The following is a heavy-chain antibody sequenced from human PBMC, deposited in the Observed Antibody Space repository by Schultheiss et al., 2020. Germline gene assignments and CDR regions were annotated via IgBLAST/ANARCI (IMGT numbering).Heavy chain of an antibody. CDR3: TTPLMRVAPLGY. Sequence: GGSLRLSCAASGFTFSHAWISWVRQAPGKGLEWVGRVKSKADGGTTDFAAPVRGRFTISREDSENTVYLQMNSLKIEDTAVYYCTTPLMRVAPLGYWGQGTLVTVSS. CDR2: VKSKADGGTT. D-gene: IGHD3-16*01. J-gene: IGHJ4*02. CDR1: GFTFSHAW. V-gene: IGHV3-15*01.